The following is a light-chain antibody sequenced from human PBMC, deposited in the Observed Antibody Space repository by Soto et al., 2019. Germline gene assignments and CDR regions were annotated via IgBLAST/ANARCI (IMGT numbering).Light chain of an antibody. V-gene: IGKV3-11*01. CDR2: DAF. Sequence: EIVLTQSPATLSLSPGERATLSCRASQSVSSYLAWYQQKPGQAPRLLLYDAFNRATGIPARFSGSGSGTDFNLTISSLEPEDFAVYYCQQRSDWPPITFGQGTRLEMK. CDR3: QQRSDWPPIT. CDR1: QSVSSY. J-gene: IGKJ5*01.